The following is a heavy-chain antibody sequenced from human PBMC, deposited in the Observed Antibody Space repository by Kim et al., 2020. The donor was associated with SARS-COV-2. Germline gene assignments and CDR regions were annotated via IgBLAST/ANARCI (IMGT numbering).Heavy chain of an antibody. CDR3: ARHGRDGYNYAFDY. CDR2: IYYSGST. CDR1: GGSISSYY. D-gene: IGHD5-12*01. Sequence: SETLSLTCTVSGGSISSYYWSWIRQPPGKGLEWIGYIYYSGSTNYNPSLKSRVTISVDTSKNQFSLKLGSVTAADTAVYYCARHGRDGYNYAFDYWGQGTLVTVSS. V-gene: IGHV4-59*08. J-gene: IGHJ4*02.